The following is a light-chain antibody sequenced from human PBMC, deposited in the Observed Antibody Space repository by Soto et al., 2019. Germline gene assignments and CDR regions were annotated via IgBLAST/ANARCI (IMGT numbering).Light chain of an antibody. V-gene: IGKV3-15*01. J-gene: IGKJ1*01. CDR3: QQYNNWPPA. CDR2: GAS. CDR1: QSVSSN. Sequence: EIVMTQSPATLSVSPGERATLSCRASQSVSSNVAWYQQKPGQAPRLLIFGASARATGIPARFSGSGSGTEFTLTISSLQSADFAVYYCQQYNNWPPAFGQGTKVELK.